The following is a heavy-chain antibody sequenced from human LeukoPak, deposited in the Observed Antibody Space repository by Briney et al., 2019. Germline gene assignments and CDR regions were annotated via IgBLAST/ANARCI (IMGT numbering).Heavy chain of an antibody. CDR2: TGSMGSTI. CDR3: ARVGGRGIDY. Sequence: AGGSLRLSCSASGFSFNIYSMSWVRQSPGKGLEWIAYTGSMGSTIHYADSVKGRFAISRDNVRKSLYLQMDTLRGDDTAVYCCARVGGRGIDYWGQGSLVSVSS. V-gene: IGHV3-48*01. J-gene: IGHJ4*02. CDR1: GFSFNIYS.